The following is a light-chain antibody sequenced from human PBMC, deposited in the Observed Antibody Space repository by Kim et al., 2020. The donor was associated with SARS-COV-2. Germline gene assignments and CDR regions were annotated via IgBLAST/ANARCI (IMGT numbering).Light chain of an antibody. CDR1: QSVTSSA. Sequence: EIVLTQSPGTLSLSPGERATLSCRASQSVTSSALAWYQQKPGQAPRLLISGAFSRATGIPDRFSGSGSGTDFTLTISRLEPEDFAMYYCQQYGGSPPLTFGGGTKVEI. CDR2: GAF. V-gene: IGKV3-20*01. J-gene: IGKJ4*01. CDR3: QQYGGSPPLT.